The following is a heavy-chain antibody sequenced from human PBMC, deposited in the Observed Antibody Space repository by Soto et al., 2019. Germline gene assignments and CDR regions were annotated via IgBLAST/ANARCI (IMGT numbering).Heavy chain of an antibody. Sequence: SVKVSCKASGGTFSSYAISWVRQAPGPGLEWMGGIIPIFGTANYAQKFQGRVTITADESTSTAYMELSSLRSEDTAVYYCARGGAGITMVRGVIITSPNWFDPWGQGTLVTVSS. V-gene: IGHV1-69*13. CDR1: GGTFSSYA. CDR3: ARGGAGITMVRGVIITSPNWFDP. CDR2: IIPIFGTA. D-gene: IGHD3-10*01. J-gene: IGHJ5*02.